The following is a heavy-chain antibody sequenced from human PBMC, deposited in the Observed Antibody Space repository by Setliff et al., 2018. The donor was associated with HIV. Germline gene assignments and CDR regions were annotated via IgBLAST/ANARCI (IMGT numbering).Heavy chain of an antibody. CDR3: ARARLQGIVTAVGPRDNCLDP. V-gene: IGHV1-18*01. J-gene: IGHJ5*02. CDR2: ISAYTGHT. CDR1: GYSFINYG. Sequence: ASVKVSCKASGYSFINYGIAWVRQAPGQGLEWMGWISAYTGHTDYASRFLGRVTLTTDTSTSTAYMELRSLGSDDTAVYFCARARLQGIVTAVGPRDNCLDPWGQGTRVTVSS. D-gene: IGHD2-21*02.